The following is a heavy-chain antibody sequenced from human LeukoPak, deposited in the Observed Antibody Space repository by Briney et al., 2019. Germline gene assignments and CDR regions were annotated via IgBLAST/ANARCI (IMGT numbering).Heavy chain of an antibody. D-gene: IGHD1-26*01. V-gene: IGHV4-38-2*01. Sequence: NPFETLSLTCAVSGSSISSGYYWGWIRQPPGKGLERIGSIYHGGITYYNPSLKSRVTISVDTSKNQFSLKLSSVTAADTAVYYCARWTSGIWGQGTLVTVSS. CDR1: GSSISSGYY. J-gene: IGHJ4*02. CDR2: IYHGGIT. CDR3: ARWTSGI.